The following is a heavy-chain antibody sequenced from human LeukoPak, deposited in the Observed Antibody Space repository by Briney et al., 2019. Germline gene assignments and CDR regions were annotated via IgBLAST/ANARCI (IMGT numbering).Heavy chain of an antibody. CDR1: GFTFSSYS. J-gene: IGHJ4*02. CDR2: ISSSSSYI. Sequence: GGSLRLSCAASGFTFSSYSMNWVRQAPGKGLEWVSSISSSSSYIYYADSVKGRFTISRDNSKNTLYLQMNSLRAEDTAVYYCARDMGGALGRVSLDYWGQGTLVTVSS. V-gene: IGHV3-21*01. D-gene: IGHD1-26*01. CDR3: ARDMGGALGRVSLDY.